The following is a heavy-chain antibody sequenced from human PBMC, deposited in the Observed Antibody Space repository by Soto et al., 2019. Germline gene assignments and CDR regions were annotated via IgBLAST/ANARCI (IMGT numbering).Heavy chain of an antibody. V-gene: IGHV3-21*01. CDR2: ISSSSSYI. CDR1: GVTFSSYS. J-gene: IGHJ4*02. Sequence: GSLRLSCAASGVTFSSYSMNWVRQAPGKGLEWVSSISSSSSYIYYADSVKGRFTISRDNAKNSLYLQMNSLRAEDTAVYYCGREGLALRLFDYWGLGTLVTVSS. CDR3: GREGLALRLFDY.